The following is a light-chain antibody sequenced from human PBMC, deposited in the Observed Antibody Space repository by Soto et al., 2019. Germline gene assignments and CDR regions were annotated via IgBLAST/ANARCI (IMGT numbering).Light chain of an antibody. J-gene: IGLJ1*01. CDR2: DVN. V-gene: IGLV2-14*03. Sequence: QSALTQPASVSGSPGQSITISCTGTSSDVGGYNFVSWYQQHPGKFPKLMIFDVNRRPSGVSERLSDCKSGNTASLTISGLQADDQVEYYCCSYTSSSTHVFGSGTKVTVL. CDR1: SSDVGGYNF. CDR3: CSYTSSSTHV.